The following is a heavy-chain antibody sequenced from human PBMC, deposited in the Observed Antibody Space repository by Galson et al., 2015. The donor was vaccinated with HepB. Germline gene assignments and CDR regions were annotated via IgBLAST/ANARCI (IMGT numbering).Heavy chain of an antibody. Sequence: QSGAEVKRPGASVKVSCKASGYTFTSYGISWVRQAPGQGLEWMGWISAYNGNTNYAQKLQGRVTMTTDTSTSTAYMELRSLRSDDTAVYYCARDLNTYYYDSSGYLLGDDAFDIWGQGTMVTVSS. J-gene: IGHJ3*02. V-gene: IGHV1-18*04. CDR2: ISAYNGNT. CDR3: ARDLNTYYYDSSGYLLGDDAFDI. D-gene: IGHD3-22*01. CDR1: GYTFTSYG.